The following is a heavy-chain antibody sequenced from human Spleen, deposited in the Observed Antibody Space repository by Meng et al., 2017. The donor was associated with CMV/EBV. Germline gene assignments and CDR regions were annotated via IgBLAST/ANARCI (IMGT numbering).Heavy chain of an antibody. J-gene: IGHJ3*02. CDR3: TSSAIVRSGDAFDI. V-gene: IGHV3-73*01. CDR2: IRSKANSYAT. CDR1: GFTFSGSA. Sequence: GESLKISCAASGFTFSGSAMHWVRQASGKGLEWVGRIRSKANSYATAYAASVKGRFTISRDDSKNTAYLQMNSLKTEDTAVYYCTSSAIVRSGDAFDIWGQGTMVTVSS. D-gene: IGHD3-10*01.